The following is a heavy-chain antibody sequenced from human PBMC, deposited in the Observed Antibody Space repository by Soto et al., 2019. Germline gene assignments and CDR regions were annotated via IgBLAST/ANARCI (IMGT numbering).Heavy chain of an antibody. D-gene: IGHD2-8*01. CDR3: AKTRLYGNNEYNRDGFDV. J-gene: IGHJ3*01. CDR1: GFPFWTYS. V-gene: IGHV3-23*01. CDR2: ISGSGTAT. Sequence: EVKLLESGGGLVQPGGSMRLSCEASGFPFWTYSMSWVRQAPRKGLEWVSGISGSGTATYYTDSVKGRFTVSRNNSKDTLFLQMNTLRVEDTAVYYCAKTRLYGNNEYNRDGFDVWGPGTAVTVSS.